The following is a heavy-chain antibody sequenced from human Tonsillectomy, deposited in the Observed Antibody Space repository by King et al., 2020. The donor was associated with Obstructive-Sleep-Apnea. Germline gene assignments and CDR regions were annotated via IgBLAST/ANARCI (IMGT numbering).Heavy chain of an antibody. CDR3: ARPRRSGWYGGFEY. V-gene: IGHV4-59*08. J-gene: IGHJ4*02. D-gene: IGHD6-19*01. Sequence: VQLQESGPGLVKPSETLSLTCSVSGGSITSYYWSWIRQPPGKGLEYIGYVYYSGSTNYSPSLKSRVTISVDTSKNQFSLKLSSVTAADTAVYYCARPRRSGWYGGFEYWGQGTLVTVSS. CDR1: GGSITSYY. CDR2: VYYSGST.